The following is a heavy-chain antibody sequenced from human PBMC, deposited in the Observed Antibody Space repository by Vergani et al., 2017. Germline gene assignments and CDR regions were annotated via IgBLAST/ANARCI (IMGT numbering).Heavy chain of an antibody. V-gene: IGHV3-23*01. D-gene: IGHD5-24*01. CDR3: GRGSDNYN. J-gene: IGHJ4*02. Sequence: VQLLESGGDLVQPGGSLRLSCVASGFTFSSHAMSWVHQGHGQGMEWVSRIKNTGDSTHYAASVKGRFTISRDNSKNTLYLQMKSLRVEDTAVYYCGRGSDNYNWGQGTLVTVSS. CDR1: GFTFSSHA. CDR2: IKNTGDST.